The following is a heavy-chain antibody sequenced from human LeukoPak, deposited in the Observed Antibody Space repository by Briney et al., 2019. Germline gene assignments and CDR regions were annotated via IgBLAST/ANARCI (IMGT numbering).Heavy chain of an antibody. Sequence: ASVKVSCKASGYTFTSYAMHWVRQAPGQRLEWMGWINAGNGNTKYSQKFQGRVTITRDTFASTVYMELSSLRSEDTAVYYCARDLLEWLFDYWGQGTLVTVSS. V-gene: IGHV1-3*01. CDR1: GYTFTSYA. CDR3: ARDLLEWLFDY. D-gene: IGHD3-3*01. CDR2: INAGNGNT. J-gene: IGHJ4*02.